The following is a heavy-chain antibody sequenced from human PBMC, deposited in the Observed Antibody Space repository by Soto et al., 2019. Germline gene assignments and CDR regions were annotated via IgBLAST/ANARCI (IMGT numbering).Heavy chain of an antibody. CDR1: GFTFSTYG. CDR3: VRWYQVVWGGGFDY. Sequence: QVQLVESGGGVVQPGMSLRLSCAASGFTFSTYGMHWVRQAPGKGLEWVAVIWHDGSNKYYADSVKGRFTISSHNSKNTLYLQMSSLGADATAVYYCVRWYQVVWGGGFDYWGQGTLVTVSS. J-gene: IGHJ4*02. CDR2: IWHDGSNK. V-gene: IGHV3-33*01. D-gene: IGHD2-2*01.